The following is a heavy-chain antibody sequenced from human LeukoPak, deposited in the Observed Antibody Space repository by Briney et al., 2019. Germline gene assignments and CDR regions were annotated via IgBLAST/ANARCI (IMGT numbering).Heavy chain of an antibody. Sequence: PSETLSLTCTVSGGSISSSSYYWGWIRQPPGKGLEWIGSIYYSGSTYYNPSLKSRVTISVDTSKNQFSLKLSSVTAADTAVYYCARGDIVVVPAAICPFDYWGQGTLVTVSS. CDR2: IYYSGST. CDR1: GGSISSSSYY. D-gene: IGHD2-2*01. V-gene: IGHV4-39*01. J-gene: IGHJ4*02. CDR3: ARGDIVVVPAAICPFDY.